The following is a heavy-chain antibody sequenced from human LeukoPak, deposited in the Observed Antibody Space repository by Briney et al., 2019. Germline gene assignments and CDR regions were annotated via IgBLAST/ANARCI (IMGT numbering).Heavy chain of an antibody. J-gene: IGHJ4*02. CDR1: GFTFSSYG. Sequence: GGTLRLSCAASGFTFSSYGMSWVRQAPGKGLEWVSAISGSGGRTYYADSVKGRFTISRDNSKNTLYLQMNSLRAEDTAVYYCAKDLSAGSYYDSSGYYSVDYWGQGTLVTVSS. D-gene: IGHD3-22*01. V-gene: IGHV3-23*01. CDR2: ISGSGGRT. CDR3: AKDLSAGSYYDSSGYYSVDY.